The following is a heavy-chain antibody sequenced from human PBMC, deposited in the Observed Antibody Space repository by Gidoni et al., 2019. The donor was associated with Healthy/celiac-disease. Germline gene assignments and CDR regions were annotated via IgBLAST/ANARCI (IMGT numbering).Heavy chain of an antibody. CDR2: IYYRGRT. D-gene: IGHD6-13*01. V-gene: IGHV4-30-4*01. Sequence: QVQLQDSGPVLVTPSQTLSLTCTVSVCSIRSGDYYWSWIRQPPGKGLEWIGYIYYRGRTYYNPSLKSRVTISVDTSKNQFSLKLSSVTAADTAVYYCAIAPRAAAGLAFDPWGQGTLVTVSS. CDR1: VCSIRSGDYY. CDR3: AIAPRAAAGLAFDP. J-gene: IGHJ5*02.